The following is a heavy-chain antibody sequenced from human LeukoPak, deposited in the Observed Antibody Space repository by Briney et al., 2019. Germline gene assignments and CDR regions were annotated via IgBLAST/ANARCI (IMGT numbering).Heavy chain of an antibody. CDR1: GFTFSSYG. CDR2: IRYDGRNK. V-gene: IGHV3-30*02. J-gene: IGHJ4*02. CDR3: AKDGPPHFDY. Sequence: PGGSLRLSCAASGFTFSSYGMHWVRQAPGKGLEWVALIRYDGRNKYYADSVKGRFAISRDNSKNTMYLQMNSLKPEDTAVYYCAKDGPPHFDYWGQGTLVTVSS.